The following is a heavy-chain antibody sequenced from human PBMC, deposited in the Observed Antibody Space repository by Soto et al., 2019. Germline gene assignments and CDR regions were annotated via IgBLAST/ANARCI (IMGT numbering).Heavy chain of an antibody. Sequence: PGGSLRLSCAASGFAFDTQAMSWVRQALGGGLEWVSGISGNGGRTGYAHSVQGRFTISRDNSKNTLYLQMDSLRAEDTAVYYCAKGHYYDSSGSFSPATQFDYWGQGTRVTVSS. J-gene: IGHJ4*02. CDR1: GFAFDTQA. D-gene: IGHD3-22*01. V-gene: IGHV3-23*01. CDR2: ISGNGGRT. CDR3: AKGHYYDSSGSFSPATQFDY.